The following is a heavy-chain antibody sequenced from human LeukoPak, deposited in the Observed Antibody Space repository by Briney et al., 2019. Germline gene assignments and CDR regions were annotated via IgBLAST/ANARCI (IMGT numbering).Heavy chain of an antibody. V-gene: IGHV1-2*02. J-gene: IGHJ4*02. CDR1: GYTFTGYY. D-gene: IGHD3-22*01. CDR2: INPNSGGT. CDR3: ARVDDSSGYYIVTPSYYFDY. Sequence: GASVKVSCKASGYTFTGYYMHWVRQAPGQGLEWMGWINPNSGGTNYAQKFQGRVTMTRDTSISTAYMELSRLRSDDTAVYYCARVDDSSGYYIVTPSYYFDYWGQGTLVTVSS.